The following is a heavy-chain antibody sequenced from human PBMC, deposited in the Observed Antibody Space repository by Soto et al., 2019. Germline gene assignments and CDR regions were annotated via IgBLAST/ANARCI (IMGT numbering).Heavy chain of an antibody. J-gene: IGHJ3*02. CDR1: GLPFSTYA. CDR3: AHPRGYGVFDAYDI. V-gene: IGHV3-23*01. D-gene: IGHD4-17*01. CDR2: ISAGGGST. Sequence: HPSGSLRLSCVASGLPFSTYAMSWVRQTPGKGLEWVSAISAGGGSTYYADSVKGRFTISRDNSINTLYLHMNSLRTEDTAVYYCAHPRGYGVFDAYDIWGQGAMVTVSS.